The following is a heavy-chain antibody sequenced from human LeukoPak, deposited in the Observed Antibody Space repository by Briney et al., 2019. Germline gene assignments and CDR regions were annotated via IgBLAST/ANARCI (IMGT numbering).Heavy chain of an antibody. J-gene: IGHJ2*01. CDR2: IYYSGST. Sequence: SETLSLTCTVSGGSISSYYWSWSRQPPGKGLEWIGYIYYSGSTNYNPSLKSRVTISVDTSKNQFSLKLSSVTAADTAVYYCARGTGSRGARYFDLWGRGTLVTVSS. V-gene: IGHV4-59*01. D-gene: IGHD6-13*01. CDR3: ARGTGSRGARYFDL. CDR1: GGSISSYY.